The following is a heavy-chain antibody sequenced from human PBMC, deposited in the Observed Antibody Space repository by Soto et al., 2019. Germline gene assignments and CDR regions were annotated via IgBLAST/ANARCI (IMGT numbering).Heavy chain of an antibody. CDR3: ARDRAYSSGWYGGDNWFDP. Sequence: SETLSLTCTVSGGSISSSSYYWGWIRQPPGKGLEWIGSIYYSGSTYYNPSLKSRVTISVDTSKNQFSLKLSSVTAADTAVYYCARDRAYSSGWYGGDNWFDPWGQGTLVTVSS. V-gene: IGHV4-39*02. CDR1: GGSISSSSYY. J-gene: IGHJ5*02. D-gene: IGHD6-19*01. CDR2: IYYSGST.